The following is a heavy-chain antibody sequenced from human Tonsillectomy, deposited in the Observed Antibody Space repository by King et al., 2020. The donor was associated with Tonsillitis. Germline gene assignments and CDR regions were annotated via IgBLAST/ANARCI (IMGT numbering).Heavy chain of an antibody. CDR3: AKNKGDGTPYYDY. CDR1: GFTFSSFA. Sequence: QLVQSGGGLVQPGGSLRISCAASGFTFSSFAMTWVRQAPGKGLEWLSAIFGSCGDTYYADSVKGRFTISRDNSKNILYLQMNSLTAEDTAVYYCAKNKGDGTPYYDYWGQGTLVTVSS. D-gene: IGHD5-24*01. J-gene: IGHJ4*02. CDR2: IFGSCGDT. V-gene: IGHV3-23*04.